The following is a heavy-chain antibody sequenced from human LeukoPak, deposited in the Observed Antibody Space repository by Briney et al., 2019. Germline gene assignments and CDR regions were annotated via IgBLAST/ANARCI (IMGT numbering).Heavy chain of an antibody. CDR2: IGGGSSTI. CDR3: ARAFWIGTEGY. CDR1: GFTFSGYS. D-gene: IGHD3-3*01. V-gene: IGHV3-48*01. Sequence: AGGSLRLSCAASGFTFSGYSMNWVRQAPGKGGEWVSYIGGGSSTIYYADSVKGRFTISRDNAKNSLYLQMNSLRAEDTAVYYCARAFWIGTEGYWGQGTLVTVSS. J-gene: IGHJ4*02.